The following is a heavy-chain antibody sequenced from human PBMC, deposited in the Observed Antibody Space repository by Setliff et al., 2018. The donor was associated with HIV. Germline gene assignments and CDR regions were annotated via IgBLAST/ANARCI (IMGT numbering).Heavy chain of an antibody. CDR1: GGSITSSY. D-gene: IGHD3-22*01. Sequence: ETLSLTCTVSGGSITSSYWSWIRQPAGKGLEWIGRIYTSGSTNYNPSLKSRVTMSIDTSKKQFSLKLASVTAADTAVYYCARGGTYDTFDYWGQGTLVTVSS. CDR3: ARGGTYDTFDY. J-gene: IGHJ4*02. V-gene: IGHV4-4*07. CDR2: IYTSGST.